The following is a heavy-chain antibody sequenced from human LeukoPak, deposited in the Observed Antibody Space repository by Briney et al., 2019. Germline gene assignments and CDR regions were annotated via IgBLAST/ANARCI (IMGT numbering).Heavy chain of an antibody. Sequence: ASVKVSCKASGYTFISYDINWVRQATGQGLEWMGWMNPNSGNTGYAQKFQGRVTITRNTSISTAYMELSSLRSEDTAVYYCARMYYDILTGLNWFDPWGQGTLVTVSS. D-gene: IGHD3-9*01. J-gene: IGHJ5*02. V-gene: IGHV1-8*03. CDR2: MNPNSGNT. CDR1: GYTFISYD. CDR3: ARMYYDILTGLNWFDP.